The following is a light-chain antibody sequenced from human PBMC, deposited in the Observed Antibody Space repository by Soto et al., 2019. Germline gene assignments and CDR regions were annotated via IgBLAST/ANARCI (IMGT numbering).Light chain of an antibody. V-gene: IGKV3-20*01. CDR3: QHYDGAIA. CDR1: QTVRKNY. Sequence: EIVLTQSPGTLSLSPGGRATLSCWASQTVRKNYLAWYQQKPGQAPRLLVYGASRRATGIPDRFSGSGSGTDFTLTISRLEPEDFGVYYCQHYDGAIAFGQGTRLEIK. CDR2: GAS. J-gene: IGKJ5*01.